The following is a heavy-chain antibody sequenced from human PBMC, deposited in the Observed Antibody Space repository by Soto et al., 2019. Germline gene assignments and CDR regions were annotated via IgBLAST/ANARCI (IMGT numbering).Heavy chain of an antibody. J-gene: IGHJ5*02. V-gene: IGHV2-5*02. CDR2: IYWADDK. CDR3: VHSLIGYYYDSRGSNWFDP. CDR1: GFSLSTSGVG. Sequence: QITLKESGPTLVKPTQTLTLTCTFSGFSLSTSGVGVGWIRQPPGKALEWLALIYWADDKRYSPSLKSRLTITNDSSKNQAVLTMTILDPVDTATYDSVHSLIGYYYDSRGSNWFDPWGQGTLVTVSS. D-gene: IGHD3-22*01.